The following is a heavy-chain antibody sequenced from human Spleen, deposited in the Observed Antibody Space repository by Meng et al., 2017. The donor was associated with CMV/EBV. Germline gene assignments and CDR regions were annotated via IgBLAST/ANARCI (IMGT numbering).Heavy chain of an antibody. Sequence: CAVSGGSISSKNWWSWVRQPPGKGLEWIGEIYPGGSTNYNPSLNSRVTISLDNSKNQFSLKLNSVTAADTAVYYCARVGTETNWFDPWGQGTLVTVSS. CDR1: GGSISSKNW. CDR2: IYPGGST. V-gene: IGHV4-4*02. J-gene: IGHJ5*02. D-gene: IGHD2-8*02. CDR3: ARVGTETNWFDP.